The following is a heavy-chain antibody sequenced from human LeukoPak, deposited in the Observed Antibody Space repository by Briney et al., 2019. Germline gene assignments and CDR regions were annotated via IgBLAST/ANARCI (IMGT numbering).Heavy chain of an antibody. V-gene: IGHV3-21*01. CDR1: GFTFSSYS. J-gene: IGHJ3*02. Sequence: KSGGSLRLSCAASGFTFSSYSMNWVRQAPGKGLEWVSSISSSSNYIYYADSVKGRFTISRDNAKNPLYLQMNSLGAEDTAVYYCARPDSSGFPLDAFDIWGQGTMVTVSS. D-gene: IGHD3-22*01. CDR2: ISSSSNYI. CDR3: ARPDSSGFPLDAFDI.